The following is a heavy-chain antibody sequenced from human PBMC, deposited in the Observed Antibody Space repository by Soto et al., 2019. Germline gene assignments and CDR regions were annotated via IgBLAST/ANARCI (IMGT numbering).Heavy chain of an antibody. V-gene: IGHV1-69*13. CDR2: IIPIFGTA. Sequence: SVKVSCKASGGTFSSYAISWVRQAPGQGLEWMGGIIPIFGTANYAQKFQGRVTITADESTSTAYMELSSLRSEDTAVYYCARVGYSYEYYFDYWGQGTLVTVSS. J-gene: IGHJ4*02. CDR1: GGTFSSYA. D-gene: IGHD5-18*01. CDR3: ARVGYSYEYYFDY.